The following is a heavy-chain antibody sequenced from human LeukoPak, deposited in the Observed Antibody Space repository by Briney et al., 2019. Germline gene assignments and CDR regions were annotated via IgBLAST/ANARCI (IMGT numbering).Heavy chain of an antibody. CDR1: GFTVSSNY. Sequence: PGGSLRLSCAASGFTVSSNYMSWLRQAPGKGLEWGSVIYSGGSTYYADSVKGRFSISRDNSKNTLYLQMNSLRAEDTAVYYCARHYTGTGGKFDPWGQGTLVTVSS. V-gene: IGHV3-66*04. J-gene: IGHJ5*02. CDR3: ARHYTGTGGKFDP. CDR2: IYSGGST. D-gene: IGHD3-16*01.